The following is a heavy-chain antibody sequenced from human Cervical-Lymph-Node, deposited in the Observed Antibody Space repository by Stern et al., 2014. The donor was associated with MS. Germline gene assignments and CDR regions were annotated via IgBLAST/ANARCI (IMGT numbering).Heavy chain of an antibody. CDR2: VYPRGSET. Sequence: EVQLVESGAEVRKPGESLKISCKGSGYTFTTYWIGWVRQMPGRGLETIGVVYPRGSETRYSPAFQGQVTISVDKSISTAYLQWMSLKASDSAMYYCARGWPRGWMVDYWGQGTPVTVSA. J-gene: IGHJ4*02. CDR3: ARGWPRGWMVDY. V-gene: IGHV5-51*01. D-gene: IGHD5-12*01. CDR1: GYTFTTYW.